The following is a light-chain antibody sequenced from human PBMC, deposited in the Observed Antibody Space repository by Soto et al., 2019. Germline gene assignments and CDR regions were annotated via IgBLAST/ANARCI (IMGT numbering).Light chain of an antibody. CDR3: QKYNSAPPT. CDR2: AAS. CDR1: QGVSDY. V-gene: IGKV1-27*01. J-gene: IGKJ1*01. Sequence: DIQMTQSPCSLSASVGDRVTITCRASQGVSDYLAWYQQRPGKVPKLLIYAASTLQSGVPSRFSGGGSGTDFTLTISSLQAEDVATYYCQKYNSAPPTFGQGTKVEIK.